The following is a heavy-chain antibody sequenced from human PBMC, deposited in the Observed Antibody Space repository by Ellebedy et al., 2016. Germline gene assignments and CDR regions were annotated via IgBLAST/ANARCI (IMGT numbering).Heavy chain of an antibody. Sequence: SETLSLXXAVYGGSFSGYYWSWIRQPPGKGLEWIGEINHSGSTNYNPSLKSRVTISVDTSKNQFSLKLSSVTAADTAVYYCAREKQLVGRSWFNPWGQGTLFTVSS. CDR1: GGSFSGYY. CDR2: INHSGST. D-gene: IGHD6-6*01. J-gene: IGHJ5*02. CDR3: AREKQLVGRSWFNP. V-gene: IGHV4-34*01.